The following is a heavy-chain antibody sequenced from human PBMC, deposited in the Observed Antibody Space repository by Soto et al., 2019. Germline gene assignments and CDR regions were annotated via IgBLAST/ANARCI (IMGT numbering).Heavy chain of an antibody. J-gene: IGHJ4*02. V-gene: IGHV4-34*01. D-gene: IGHD2-15*01. CDR1: GGSFSGYY. Sequence: SETLSLTCAVYGGSFSGYYWSWIRQPPGKGLEWIGEINHSGSTNYNPSLKSRVTISVDTSKNQFSLKLSSVTAADTAVYYCARGCPKIVVVVAAHPCYSDYWGQGTLVTVSS. CDR2: INHSGST. CDR3: ARGCPKIVVVVAAHPCYSDY.